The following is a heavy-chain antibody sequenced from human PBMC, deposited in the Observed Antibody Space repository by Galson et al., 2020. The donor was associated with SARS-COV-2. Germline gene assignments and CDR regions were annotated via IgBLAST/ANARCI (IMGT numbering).Heavy chain of an antibody. Sequence: GESLKISCKGSGYFFTSNWIGWVRQVPGKGLEWMGIIYPGDSERRYSPSFQGHVTISADKSINTAYLQWSSLKASDTAIYYCAMSPQLLPATDWGQGTLVTVSS. D-gene: IGHD2-2*01. CDR2: IYPGDSER. J-gene: IGHJ4*02. CDR3: AMSPQLLPATD. CDR1: GYFFTSNW. V-gene: IGHV5-51*01.